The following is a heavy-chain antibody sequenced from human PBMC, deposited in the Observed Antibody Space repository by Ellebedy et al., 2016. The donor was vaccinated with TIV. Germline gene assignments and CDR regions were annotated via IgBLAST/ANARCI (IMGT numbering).Heavy chain of an antibody. CDR1: GGSISSVSYY. J-gene: IGHJ6*03. CDR2: IYYSGST. V-gene: IGHV4-39*07. Sequence: MPSETLSLTCSVSGGSISSVSYYWGWLRQPPGKGLEWIGSIYYSGSTHYYPSLKSRVTISVDTSKNQFSLKLNSVTAADTAVYYCARELRAAGGHYMDVWGRGTTVTVSS. CDR3: ARELRAAGGHYMDV. D-gene: IGHD2-15*01.